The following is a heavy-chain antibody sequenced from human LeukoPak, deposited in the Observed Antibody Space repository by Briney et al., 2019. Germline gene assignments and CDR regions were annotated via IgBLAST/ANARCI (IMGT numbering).Heavy chain of an antibody. CDR1: GFTFSSYA. D-gene: IGHD6-13*01. Sequence: GGSLTLSCAASGFTFSSYAMSWVRQAPGKGLEWVSAISGSGGSTYYADSVKGRFTISRDNSKNTLYLQLNSLRAEDTAVYYCAKDPHARIVAAVLQWGQGTLVTVSS. CDR3: AKDPHARIVAAVLQ. J-gene: IGHJ4*02. V-gene: IGHV3-23*01. CDR2: ISGSGGST.